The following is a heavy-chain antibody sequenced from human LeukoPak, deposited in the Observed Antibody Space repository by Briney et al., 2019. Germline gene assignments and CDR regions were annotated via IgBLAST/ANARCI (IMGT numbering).Heavy chain of an antibody. CDR2: IYTTGST. CDR1: GGSISSYY. V-gene: IGHV4-4*07. J-gene: IGHJ5*02. CDR3: ARAPSYCSSSSCYVMAFDP. D-gene: IGHD2-2*01. Sequence: VKPSETLSLTCTVSGGSISSYYWSWIRQPAGKGLEWIGRIYTTGSTNYNPSLKSRVTMSVDTSKNQFSLKLSSVTAADTAVYYCARAPSYCSSSSCYVMAFDPWGQGTLVTVSS.